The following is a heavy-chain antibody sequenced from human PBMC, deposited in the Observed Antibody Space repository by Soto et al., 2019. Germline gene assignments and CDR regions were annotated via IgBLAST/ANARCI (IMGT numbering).Heavy chain of an antibody. D-gene: IGHD3-22*01. J-gene: IGHJ1*01. CDR1: GGSISSGAYY. Sequence: QVQLQESGPGLVKPSQTLSLTCTVSGGSISSGAYYWSWIRQHPGKGLEWIGYIYYSGITYYNPSLKSRVTISVDTSKNQFSLKLSSVTAADTAVYYCAIYDSSGSRGFQHWGQGTLVTVSS. CDR3: AIYDSSGSRGFQH. CDR2: IYYSGIT. V-gene: IGHV4-31*03.